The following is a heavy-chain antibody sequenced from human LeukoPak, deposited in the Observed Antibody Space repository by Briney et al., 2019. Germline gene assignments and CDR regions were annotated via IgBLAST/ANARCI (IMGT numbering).Heavy chain of an antibody. CDR2: ISAYNGNT. CDR1: GYTFTSYG. V-gene: IGHV1-18*01. D-gene: IGHD2-21*02. Sequence: ASVKVSCTASGYTFTSYGISWVRQAPGQGLEWMGWISAYNGNTNYAQKLQGRVTMTTDTSTSTAYMELRSLRSDDTAVYYCAREHIVVVTAIQGYYYYGMDVWGQGTTVTVSS. CDR3: AREHIVVVTAIQGYYYYGMDV. J-gene: IGHJ6*02.